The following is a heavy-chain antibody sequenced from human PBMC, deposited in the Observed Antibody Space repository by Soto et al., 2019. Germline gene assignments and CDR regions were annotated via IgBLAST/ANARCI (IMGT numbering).Heavy chain of an antibody. CDR2: IYYNGNT. CDR1: GDSITNDDYY. Sequence: QVQLQESGPGLVKPSQTLSLTCSVSGDSITNDDYYWTWIRQPPGKGLEWIGHIYYNGNTYYNPSLKSRLTLSLDTSQNQFSLHLTSVIAADSASYFCARATTVTSSSFYYGLDVWGQGTTVNVSS. D-gene: IGHD4-17*01. V-gene: IGHV4-30-4*08. J-gene: IGHJ6*02. CDR3: ARATTVTSSSFYYGLDV.